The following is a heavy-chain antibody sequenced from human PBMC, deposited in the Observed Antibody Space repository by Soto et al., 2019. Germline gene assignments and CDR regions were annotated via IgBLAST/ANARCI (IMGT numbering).Heavy chain of an antibody. Sequence: SETLSLTCTVSGGSISSYYWSWIRQPPGKGLEWIGYIYYSGSTNYNPSLKSRVTISVDTSKNQFSLKLSSVTAADTAVYYCAITFGATNRQDAFDIWGQGTMVTVSS. V-gene: IGHV4-59*01. J-gene: IGHJ3*02. CDR3: AITFGATNRQDAFDI. CDR1: GGSISSYY. D-gene: IGHD3-16*01. CDR2: IYYSGST.